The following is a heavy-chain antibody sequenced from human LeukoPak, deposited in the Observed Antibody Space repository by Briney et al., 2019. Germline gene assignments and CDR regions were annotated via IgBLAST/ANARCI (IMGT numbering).Heavy chain of an antibody. CDR2: INPSGGST. V-gene: IGHV1-46*01. Sequence: ASVKVSCKASGYTFTSYYMHWVRQAPGQGHEWMGIINPSGGSTSYAQKFQGRVTMTRDMSTSTVYMELSSLRSEDTAVYYCARVDPTVVYDYWGQGTLVTVSS. CDR3: ARVDPTVVYDY. D-gene: IGHD4-23*01. CDR1: GYTFTSYY. J-gene: IGHJ4*02.